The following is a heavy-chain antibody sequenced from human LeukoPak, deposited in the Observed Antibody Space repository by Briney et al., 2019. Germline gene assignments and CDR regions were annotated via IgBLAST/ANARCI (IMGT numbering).Heavy chain of an antibody. D-gene: IGHD3-10*01. Sequence: NASETLSLTCAVYGGSFSGYYWNWIRQPPGKGLEWIGEINHSGSTNSNPSLKSRVTISVDMSKNQLSLKLSSVTAADTAVYYCARDRAPGYYGSGSSYGVWGQGTLVTVSS. V-gene: IGHV4-34*01. CDR3: ARDRAPGYYGSGSSYGV. CDR2: INHSGST. J-gene: IGHJ4*02. CDR1: GGSFSGYY.